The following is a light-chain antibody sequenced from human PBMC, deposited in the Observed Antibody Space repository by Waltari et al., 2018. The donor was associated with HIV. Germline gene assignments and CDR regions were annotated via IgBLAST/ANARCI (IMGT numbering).Light chain of an antibody. J-gene: IGKJ3*01. CDR2: GAS. Sequence: EIVLTQSPGTLSLSPGQRAALSCRASQSVSTTYLAWYQQKPGQAPRLLIYGASTRATGIPVRFSGSGSGTEFTLTISSLQSEDFAVYYCQQYNKWPPATFGPGTKVDIK. CDR3: QQYNKWPPAT. V-gene: IGKV3-15*01. CDR1: QSVSTTY.